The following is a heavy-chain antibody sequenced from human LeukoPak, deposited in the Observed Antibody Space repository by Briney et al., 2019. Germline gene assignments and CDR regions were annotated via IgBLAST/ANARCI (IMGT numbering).Heavy chain of an antibody. V-gene: IGHV4-4*07. CDR1: GGSISSYY. J-gene: IGHJ4*02. CDR2: ISTSGST. CDR3: ARVRYSDSSVLTRKRSYYFDY. D-gene: IGHD3-22*01. Sequence: SSETLSLTCTVSGGSISSYYWNWIRQPAGKGLESIGHISTSGSTNYNPSLKSRVTMSVDTSKNQFSLKLSSVTAADTAVYYCARVRYSDSSVLTRKRSYYFDYWGQGTLVTVSS.